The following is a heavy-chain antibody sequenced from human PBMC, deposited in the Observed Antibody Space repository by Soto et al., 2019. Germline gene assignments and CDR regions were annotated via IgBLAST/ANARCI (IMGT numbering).Heavy chain of an antibody. CDR2: INPNSGDS. V-gene: IGHV1-2*02. J-gene: IGHJ4*02. CDR3: ARREQWLENFDF. Sequence: ASVKVSCKTSGYTFTGYYIHCIRQAPGQGLEWMGWINPNSGDSDYSQEFQGRVTMTSDTSITTAYMQLTRLRSDDTAVYYCARREQWLENFDFWGQGTLVTVSS. CDR1: GYTFTGYY. D-gene: IGHD6-19*01.